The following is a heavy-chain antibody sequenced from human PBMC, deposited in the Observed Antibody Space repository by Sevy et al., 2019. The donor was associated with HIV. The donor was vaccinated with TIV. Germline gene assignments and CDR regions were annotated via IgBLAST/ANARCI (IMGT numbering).Heavy chain of an antibody. D-gene: IGHD1-26*01. Sequence: GGSLRLSCAASGFTFSNYGMNWVRQAPGKGLEWVALISHDGINEYYADSVKGRFTISRDNSKNTVYLEMNRLRNEDTAIYFCANAYSGSYSHSYLYALDVWGQGTTVTVSS. J-gene: IGHJ6*02. CDR3: ANAYSGSYSHSYLYALDV. CDR2: ISHDGINE. CDR1: GFTFSNYG. V-gene: IGHV3-30*18.